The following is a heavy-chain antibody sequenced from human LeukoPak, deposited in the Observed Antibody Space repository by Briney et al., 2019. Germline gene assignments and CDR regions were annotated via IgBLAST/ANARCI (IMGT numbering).Heavy chain of an antibody. J-gene: IGHJ6*03. D-gene: IGHD6-13*01. CDR2: ISYDGSNK. CDR3: AKSAIAPASTNYYYYYMDV. CDR1: GFTFSSYS. V-gene: IGHV3-30*18. Sequence: GGSLRLSCAASGFTFSSYSMNWVRQAPGKGLEWVAVISYDGSNKYYADSVKGRFTISRDNSKNTLYLQMNSLSAEDTAVYYCAKSAIAPASTNYYYYYMDVWGKGTTVTVSS.